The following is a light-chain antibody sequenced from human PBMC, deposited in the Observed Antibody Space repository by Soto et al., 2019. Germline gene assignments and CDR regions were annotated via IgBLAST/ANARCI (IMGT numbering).Light chain of an antibody. CDR2: GAS. CDR1: QSVSSN. Sequence: EMVMTQSPATLSVSPGERATLSCRASQSVSSNLAWYQQKPGQAPRLLIYGASNRATGVPARFSGSGSGTQFTLNIRSLQSEDFAVYYCQQYHNWPPWTLGQGTKVDIK. V-gene: IGKV3-15*01. CDR3: QQYHNWPPWT. J-gene: IGKJ1*01.